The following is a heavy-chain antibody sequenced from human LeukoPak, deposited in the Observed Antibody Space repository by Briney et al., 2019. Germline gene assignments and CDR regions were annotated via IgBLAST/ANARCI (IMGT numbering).Heavy chain of an antibody. CDR3: ARGGGTPTRYYYSGMDV. Sequence: GGSLRLSCAASGFTFRSYSMKGVREARGKGREGGSSISSSSSYIYYADSVKGRFTISRDNAKNSLYLRMNSLRAEDTAVYYCARGGGTPTRYYYSGMDVWGQGTTVTVSS. J-gene: IGHJ6*02. D-gene: IGHD3-16*01. CDR2: ISSSSSYI. CDR1: GFTFRSYS. V-gene: IGHV3-21*01.